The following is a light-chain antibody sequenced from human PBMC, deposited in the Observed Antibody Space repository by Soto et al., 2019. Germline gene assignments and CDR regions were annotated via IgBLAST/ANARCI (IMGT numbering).Light chain of an antibody. CDR1: QSIGTS. CDR3: RQRYNWPLT. V-gene: IGKV3-11*01. CDR2: DAF. Sequence: TVLTQSPATLSLSPGERATLSCTASQSIGTSLGWFQQKPGQAPRLLIDDAFNRATGIPARFTGSGSGSDFTLTISSLEPEDFGVYYCRQRYNWPLTFGGGTKVEIK. J-gene: IGKJ4*01.